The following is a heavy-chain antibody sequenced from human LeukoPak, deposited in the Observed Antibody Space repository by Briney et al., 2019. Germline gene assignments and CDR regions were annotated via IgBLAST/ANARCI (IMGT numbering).Heavy chain of an antibody. Sequence: GGSLRLSCAASGFTFSSYWMTWVRQAPGKGLECVANIKEDGSEEYYVDSVKGRFSIPRDNAKNSLHLQMNSLRAEDTAVYYCARDWLAGNPYHAFDLWGKGTMVTVSS. CDR2: IKEDGSEE. CDR3: ARDWLAGNPYHAFDL. D-gene: IGHD3-22*01. CDR1: GFTFSSYW. J-gene: IGHJ3*01. V-gene: IGHV3-7*01.